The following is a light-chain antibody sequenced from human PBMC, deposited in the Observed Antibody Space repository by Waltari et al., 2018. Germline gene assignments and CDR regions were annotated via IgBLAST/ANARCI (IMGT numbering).Light chain of an antibody. Sequence: IVMTQSPSSLSASVGDRVTISCRASQGIGNDLGWYQQKPGTAPKLLIYAASTLQSGVPSRFSGSGSGTDFTLTISSLQPEDFATYYCLQDYKYPRTFGQGTKVEIK. CDR3: LQDYKYPRT. CDR1: QGIGND. J-gene: IGKJ1*01. V-gene: IGKV1-6*02. CDR2: AAS.